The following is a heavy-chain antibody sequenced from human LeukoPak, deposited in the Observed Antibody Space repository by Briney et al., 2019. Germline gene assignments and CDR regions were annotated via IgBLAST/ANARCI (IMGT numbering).Heavy chain of an antibody. CDR1: GFTFSDYY. V-gene: IGHV3-11*01. D-gene: IGHD6-13*01. CDR3: ARADSSWYWGWFDP. CDR2: ISSRGDSI. J-gene: IGHJ5*02. Sequence: GGSLRLSCAASGFTFSDYYMSWIREAPGEGLEWISYISSRGDSIQYADSVKGRFTMSRDNAKNSVHLHMSSLRAEDTAVYYCARADSSWYWGWFDPWGQGIMVTVSS.